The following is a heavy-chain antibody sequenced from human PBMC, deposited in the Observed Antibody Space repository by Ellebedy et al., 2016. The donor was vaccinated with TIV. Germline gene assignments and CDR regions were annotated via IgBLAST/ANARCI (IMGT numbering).Heavy chain of an antibody. CDR1: GYTFTGYY. J-gene: IGHJ4*02. CDR2: INPSGGST. Sequence: ASVKVSXKASGYTFTGYYLHWMRQAPGQGLEWMGWINPSGGSTSYAQKFQGRVTMTRDTSISTAYMELSRLRSDDTAVYYCSASLLYSSGWYVDWGQGTLVTVSS. D-gene: IGHD6-19*01. CDR3: SASLLYSSGWYVD. V-gene: IGHV1-2*02.